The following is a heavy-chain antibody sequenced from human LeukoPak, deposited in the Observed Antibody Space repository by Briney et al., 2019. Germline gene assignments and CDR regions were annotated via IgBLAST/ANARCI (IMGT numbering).Heavy chain of an antibody. D-gene: IGHD3-9*01. CDR3: AKWGDYDILTGYYVPDY. CDR1: GFTFTNYA. V-gene: IGHV3-23*01. J-gene: IGHJ4*02. Sequence: GTSLRLSCVASGFTFTNYAMSWVRQAPGKGLEWVSAITGSDGSSYYADSVKGRFTISRDNSKNTLYLQVNSLRAEVTAVYYCAKWGDYDILTGYYVPDYWGQGTLVTVSS. CDR2: ITGSDGSS.